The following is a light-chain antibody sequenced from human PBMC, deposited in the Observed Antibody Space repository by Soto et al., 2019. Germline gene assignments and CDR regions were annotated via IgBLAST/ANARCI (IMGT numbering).Light chain of an antibody. CDR1: ESVSSSF. J-gene: IGKJ1*01. CDR2: RTS. CDR3: QHYGNSLWT. V-gene: IGKV3-20*01. Sequence: EVVLTQSPGTLSLSPGERATLSCRASESVSSSFLTWYQQKPGQAPRLLIYRTSNRVTGIPDRFSGSGSGTDFTLTISRLEPEDFAVYFCQHYGNSLWTFGQGTKV.